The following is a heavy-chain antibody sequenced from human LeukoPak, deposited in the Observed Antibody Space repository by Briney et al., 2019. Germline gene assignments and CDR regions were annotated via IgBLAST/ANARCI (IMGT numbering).Heavy chain of an antibody. CDR3: ARDRADGYNYGDYFDN. V-gene: IGHV3-30*03. J-gene: IGHJ4*02. Sequence: GGSLRLSCAASEFTFSSYGMHWVRQAPGEGLEWVALISYDGSNKYYADSVKGRFTISRDNSKNTVYLQMDSLRAEDTAVYYCARDRADGYNYGDYFDNWGQGTLVTVSS. CDR2: ISYDGSNK. D-gene: IGHD5-18*01. CDR1: EFTFSSYG.